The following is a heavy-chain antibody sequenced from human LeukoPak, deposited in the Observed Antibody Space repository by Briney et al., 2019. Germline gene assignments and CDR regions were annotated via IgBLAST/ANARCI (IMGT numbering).Heavy chain of an antibody. D-gene: IGHD1-20*01. CDR3: ARPMTGPYYYYGMDV. V-gene: IGHV4-34*01. J-gene: IGHJ6*02. Sequence: PSETLSLTCAVYGGSFSGYYWSWIRQPPGKGLEWIGEINHSGSTNYSPSLKSRVTISVDTSKNQFSLKLSSVTAADTAVYYCARPMTGPYYYYGMDVWGQGTTVTVSS. CDR1: GGSFSGYY. CDR2: INHSGST.